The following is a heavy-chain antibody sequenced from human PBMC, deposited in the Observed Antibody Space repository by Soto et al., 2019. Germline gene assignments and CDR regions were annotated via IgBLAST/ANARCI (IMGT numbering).Heavy chain of an antibody. CDR1: GFTFSSYA. D-gene: IGHD3-22*01. CDR3: AKDDYYDSSGYYYP. V-gene: IGHV3-23*01. J-gene: IGHJ5*02. Sequence: GGSLRLSCAASGFTFSSYAMSWVRQAPGKGLEWVSAISGSGGSTYNAGSVKGRFAISRDNSKNTLYLQMSSLRAEDTAVYYCAKDDYYDSSGYYYPWGQGTLVTAPQ. CDR2: ISGSGGST.